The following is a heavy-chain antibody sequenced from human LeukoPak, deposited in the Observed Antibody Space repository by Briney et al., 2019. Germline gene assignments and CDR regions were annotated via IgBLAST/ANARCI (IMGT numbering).Heavy chain of an antibody. CDR1: GITLSNYG. CDR2: ISGSGGNT. Sequence: GGSLRLSWAVSGITLSNYGMSWVGQAPGKGLEWVSGISGSGGNTYYADSVKGRFTISRDTSKNTLYLQMNSLRAEDTAVYFCAKRGVVIRVILVGFHKEAYYFDSWGQGALVTVSS. V-gene: IGHV3-23*01. J-gene: IGHJ4*02. CDR3: AKRGVVIRVILVGFHKEAYYFDS. D-gene: IGHD3-22*01.